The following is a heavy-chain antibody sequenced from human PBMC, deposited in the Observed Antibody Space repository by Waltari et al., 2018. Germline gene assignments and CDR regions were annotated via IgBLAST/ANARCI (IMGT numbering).Heavy chain of an antibody. Sequence: QLQLQESGPGLVKPSETLSLTCTVSGGSISSSSYYWGWIRQPPGKGLEWIGSIYYSGSTYYNPSLKSRVTISVDTSKNQFSLKLSSVTAADTAVYYCARRSLVGATFNYWGQGTLVTVSS. D-gene: IGHD1-26*01. V-gene: IGHV4-39*01. CDR1: GGSISSSSYY. CDR3: ARRSLVGATFNY. J-gene: IGHJ4*02. CDR2: IYYSGST.